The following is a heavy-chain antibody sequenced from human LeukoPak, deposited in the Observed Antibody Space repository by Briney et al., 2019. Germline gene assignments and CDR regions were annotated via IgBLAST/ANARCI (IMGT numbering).Heavy chain of an antibody. D-gene: IGHD3-3*01. CDR2: ISSSSSYI. Sequence: GGSLRLSCAASGFTFSSYSMNWVRQAPGKGLEWVSSISSSSSYIYYADSVKGRFTISRDNSKNTLYLQMNSLRAEDTAVYYCAKDSTYYDFWSGYYGTDAFDIWGQGTMVTVSS. CDR3: AKDSTYYDFWSGYYGTDAFDI. V-gene: IGHV3-21*04. CDR1: GFTFSSYS. J-gene: IGHJ3*02.